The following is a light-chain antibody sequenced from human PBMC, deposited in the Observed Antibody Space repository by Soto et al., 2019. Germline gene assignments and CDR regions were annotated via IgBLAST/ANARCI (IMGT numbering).Light chain of an antibody. CDR3: LQALQTPCT. V-gene: IGKV2-28*01. J-gene: IGKJ3*01. CDR1: QSLLHSNGYNY. CDR2: LGS. Sequence: DIVMTQSPLSLPVTPGEPASISCRSSQSLLHSNGYNYLDWYLQKPGQSPQLLIYLGSNRVSGVPDRFSGSGSGTDFTLKISRVEAEDVGVSYCLQALQTPCTFGPGTKVDIK.